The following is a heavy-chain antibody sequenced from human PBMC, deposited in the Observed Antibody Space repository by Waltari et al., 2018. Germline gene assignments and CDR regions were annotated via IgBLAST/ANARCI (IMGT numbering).Heavy chain of an antibody. Sequence: QVQLQESGPGLVKPSETLSLTCAVSGYSISSGYYWGWIRQPPEKGLEWIGSIYHSGSTYYNPSLKSRVTISIATSKNQFSLRLSSVTAADTAVYYCARAHSGSYSYVNWFDPWGQGTLVTVSS. CDR1: GYSISSGYY. V-gene: IGHV4-38-2*01. J-gene: IGHJ5*02. CDR2: IYHSGST. CDR3: ARAHSGSYSYVNWFDP. D-gene: IGHD1-26*01.